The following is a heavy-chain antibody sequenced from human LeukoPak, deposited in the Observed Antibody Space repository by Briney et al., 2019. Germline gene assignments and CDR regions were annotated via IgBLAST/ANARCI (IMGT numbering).Heavy chain of an antibody. V-gene: IGHV3-74*01. CDR1: GFSFRSCW. D-gene: IGHD3-3*01. CDR2: INGDGSAT. Sequence: GGSLRLSCAASGFSFRSCWMHWVRQAPGKELVWVSRINGDGSATNYADSVRGRFTISRDNAKNTLYLQMNSLRADDSAVYFCASLVGGYYPPVEAFDVWGQGTMVTVSS. CDR3: ASLVGGYYPPVEAFDV. J-gene: IGHJ3*01.